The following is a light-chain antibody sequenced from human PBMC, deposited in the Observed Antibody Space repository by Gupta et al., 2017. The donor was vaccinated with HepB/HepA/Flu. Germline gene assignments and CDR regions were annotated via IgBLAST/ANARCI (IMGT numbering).Light chain of an antibody. CDR1: QGISSD. Sequence: SPSLLSASVGDRVSLTCRASQGISSDLGWYQQKPGKAPKLLIYGASTLQSGVPPRFSGSGSGTDFTLTISSLQPEDFATYYCRQQDSYPLTFGQGTKVEIK. V-gene: IGKV1-6*01. CDR3: RQQDSYPLT. CDR2: GAS. J-gene: IGKJ1*01.